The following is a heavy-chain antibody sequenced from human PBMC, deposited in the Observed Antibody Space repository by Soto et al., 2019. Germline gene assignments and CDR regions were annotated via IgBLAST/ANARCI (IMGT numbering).Heavy chain of an antibody. D-gene: IGHD2-21*01. CDR2: IFYSGST. V-gene: IGHV4-39*01. CDR3: ARQPTTGDTDLGFDL. J-gene: IGHJ5*02. Sequence: SLPYNVSGGTISNRRAYRTCNSKTPGKGLEWLANIFYSGSTYYNPSLASRVTVSVDTSKNEFSLKLRSVTAADTAVYYCARQPTTGDTDLGFDLWAQGTLVTGSS. CDR1: GGTISNRRAY.